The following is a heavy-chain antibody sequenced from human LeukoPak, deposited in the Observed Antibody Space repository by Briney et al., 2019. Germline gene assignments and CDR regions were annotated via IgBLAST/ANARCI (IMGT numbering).Heavy chain of an antibody. CDR2: MNPNSGST. J-gene: IGHJ4*02. CDR3: ARGRSTGYPYYFEY. CDR1: GYTFTSYE. V-gene: IGHV1-8*03. D-gene: IGHD5-12*01. Sequence: ASVKVSCKASGYTFTSYEINWVRQATGQGLEWMGWMNPNSGSTGYAQKFQGRVTITRNTSISTAYMELSGLRSEDTAVYYCARGRSTGYPYYFEYWGKGTLVTVSS.